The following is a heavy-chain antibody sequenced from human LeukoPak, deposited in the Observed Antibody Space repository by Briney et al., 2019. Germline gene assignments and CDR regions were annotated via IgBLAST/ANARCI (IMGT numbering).Heavy chain of an antibody. CDR1: GFTFSGYA. V-gene: IGHV3-23*01. Sequence: GGSLRLSCAASGFTFSGYAMSWVRQAPGQGLEWVSTISGFGGSTYYADSVKGRFTISRSNSTNTLYLQMTQLTRPGTAVYYCAKTSYSSGWPLDYWGQGTLVTVSS. CDR2: ISGFGGST. J-gene: IGHJ4*02. D-gene: IGHD6-19*01. CDR3: AKTSYSSGWPLDY.